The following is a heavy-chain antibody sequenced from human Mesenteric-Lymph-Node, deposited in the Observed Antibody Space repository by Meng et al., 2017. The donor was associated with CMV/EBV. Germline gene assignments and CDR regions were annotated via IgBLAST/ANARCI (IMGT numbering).Heavy chain of an antibody. CDR3: ARDRMVGATTYYFDY. D-gene: IGHD1-26*01. CDR2: IYYSGST. J-gene: IGHJ4*02. Sequence: SETLSLTCTVSGGSISSSSYYWGWIRQPPGKGLEWIGSIYYSGSTYYNPSLKSRVTISVDTSKKQFSLKLSSVTAADTAVYYCARDRMVGATTYYFDYWGQGTLVTVSS. CDR1: GGSISSSSYY. V-gene: IGHV4-39*07.